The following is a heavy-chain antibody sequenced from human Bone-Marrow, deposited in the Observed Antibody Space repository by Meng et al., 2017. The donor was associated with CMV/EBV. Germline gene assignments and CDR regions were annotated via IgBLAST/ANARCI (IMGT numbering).Heavy chain of an antibody. CDR3: ASGALWQLGGMDV. J-gene: IGHJ6*02. CDR2: ISYDGSNK. Sequence: GGSLRLSCAASGFTFSSYAMHWVRQAPGKGLEWVAVISYDGSNKYYADSVKGRFTISRDNSKNTLYLQMNSLRAEDTAVYYCASGALWQLGGMDVWGQGATVTVSS. V-gene: IGHV3-30*14. D-gene: IGHD6-6*01. CDR1: GFTFSSYA.